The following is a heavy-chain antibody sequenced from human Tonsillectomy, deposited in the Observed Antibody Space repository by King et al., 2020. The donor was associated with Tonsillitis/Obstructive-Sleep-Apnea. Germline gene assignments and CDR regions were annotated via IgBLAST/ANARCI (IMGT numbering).Heavy chain of an antibody. Sequence: VQLVESGGGLVQPGGSLRFSCAAAGFSFSSYAMSWVCQVPGKGREWVLALRGSGGGIYCADSGKGRFTISREKSKNTLYLQMNSLRAEDTAVYYCAKDRYEHYDFWSGTTDYWGQGTLVTVSS. CDR3: AKDRYEHYDFWSGTTDY. CDR2: LRGSGGGI. V-gene: IGHV3-23*04. J-gene: IGHJ4*02. CDR1: GFSFSSYA. D-gene: IGHD3-3*01.